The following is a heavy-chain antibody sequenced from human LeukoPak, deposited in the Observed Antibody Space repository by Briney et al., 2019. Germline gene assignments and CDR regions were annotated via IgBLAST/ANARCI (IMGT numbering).Heavy chain of an antibody. CDR3: ARGGSGSLHPIDY. J-gene: IGHJ4*02. CDR2: IIPIVGIA. V-gene: IGHV1-69*04. D-gene: IGHD6-19*01. Sequence: SVKVSCKASGGTFSSYAVTWVRQAPGQGLEWMGRIIPIVGIANYAQKFQGRVTITADKSTSTAYLGLSSLRSEDTAVYYCARGGSGSLHPIDYWGQGTLVTVSS. CDR1: GGTFSSYA.